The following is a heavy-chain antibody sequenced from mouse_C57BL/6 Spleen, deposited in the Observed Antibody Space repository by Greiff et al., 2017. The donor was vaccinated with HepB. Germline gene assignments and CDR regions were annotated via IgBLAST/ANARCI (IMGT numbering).Heavy chain of an antibody. CDR2: ISNGGGST. CDR3: ARHDGNLYYAMDY. D-gene: IGHD2-1*01. CDR1: GFTFSDYY. J-gene: IGHJ4*01. Sequence: DVHLVESGGGLVQPGGSLKLSCAASGFTFSDYYMYWVRQTPEKRLEWVAYISNGGGSTYYPDTVKGRFTISRDNAKNTLYLQMSRLKSEDTAMYYCARHDGNLYYAMDYWGQGTSVTVSS. V-gene: IGHV5-12*01.